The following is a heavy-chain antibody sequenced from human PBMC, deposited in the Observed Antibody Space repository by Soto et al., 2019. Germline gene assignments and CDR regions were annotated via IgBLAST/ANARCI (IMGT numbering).Heavy chain of an antibody. D-gene: IGHD3-22*01. CDR2: IYHSGST. J-gene: IGHJ4*02. CDR3: AREGHDSSGYPYFDY. CDR1: GGSISSGGYS. V-gene: IGHV4-30-2*01. Sequence: QLQLRESGSGLVKPSQALYLTCAVSGGSISSGGYSWSWIRQPPGKGLEWIGYIYHSGSTYYNPSLKSRVTISVDRSKNQFSLKLSSVTAADTAVYYCAREGHDSSGYPYFDYWGQGTLVTVSS.